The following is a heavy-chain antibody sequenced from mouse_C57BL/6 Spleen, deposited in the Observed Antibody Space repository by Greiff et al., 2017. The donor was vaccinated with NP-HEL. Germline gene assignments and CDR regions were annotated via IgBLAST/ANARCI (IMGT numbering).Heavy chain of an antibody. V-gene: IGHV5-12*01. CDR3: ARTHYDYDYAMDY. Sequence: EVKLVESGGGLVQPGGSLKLSCAASGFTFSDYYMYWVRQTPEKRLEWVAYISNGGGSTYYPDTVKGRFTISRDNAKNTLYLQMSRLKSEDTAMYYCARTHYDYDYAMDYWGQGTSVTVSS. J-gene: IGHJ4*01. D-gene: IGHD2-4*01. CDR2: ISNGGGST. CDR1: GFTFSDYY.